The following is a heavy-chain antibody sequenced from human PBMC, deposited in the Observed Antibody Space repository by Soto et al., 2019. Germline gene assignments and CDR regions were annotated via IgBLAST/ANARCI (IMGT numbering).Heavy chain of an antibody. CDR2: IWYDGSNK. D-gene: IGHD5-12*01. CDR1: GFTFSSYG. Sequence: QVQLVESGGGVVQPGRSLRLSCAASGFTFSSYGMHWVRQAPGKGLVWVAVIWYDGSNKYYADSVKGRFTISRDNSKNTLYLQMNSLRAEDTAVYYCARDIGQWLRLIYAFDIWGQGTMVTVSS. CDR3: ARDIGQWLRLIYAFDI. V-gene: IGHV3-33*01. J-gene: IGHJ3*02.